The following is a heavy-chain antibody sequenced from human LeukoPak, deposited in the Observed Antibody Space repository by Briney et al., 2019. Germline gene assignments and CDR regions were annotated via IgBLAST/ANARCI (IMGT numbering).Heavy chain of an antibody. CDR3: ARDFTQPPNYYYYMDV. Sequence: ASVKVSCXASGYTFTGYYMHWVRQAPGQGREWMGWINPNSGGTNYAQKFQGRVTMTRDTSISTAYMELSRLRSDDTAVYYCARDFTQPPNYYYYMDVWGKGTTVTVSS. CDR2: INPNSGGT. D-gene: IGHD3-16*01. CDR1: GYTFTGYY. V-gene: IGHV1-2*02. J-gene: IGHJ6*03.